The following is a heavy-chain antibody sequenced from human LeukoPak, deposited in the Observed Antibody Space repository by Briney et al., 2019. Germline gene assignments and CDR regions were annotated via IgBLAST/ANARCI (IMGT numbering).Heavy chain of an antibody. D-gene: IGHD3-22*01. CDR2: IRSKAYGGTT. Sequence: GGSLRLSCTTSGFTFGDYAMSWVRQAPGKGLEWVGFIRSKAYGGTTEYAASVKGRFTISRDDSKSIAYLQMNSLKTEDTAVYYCTSNGQTYYYDSSGYSEGFYYFDYWGQGTLVTVSS. V-gene: IGHV3-49*04. CDR1: GFTFGDYA. CDR3: TSNGQTYYYDSSGYSEGFYYFDY. J-gene: IGHJ4*02.